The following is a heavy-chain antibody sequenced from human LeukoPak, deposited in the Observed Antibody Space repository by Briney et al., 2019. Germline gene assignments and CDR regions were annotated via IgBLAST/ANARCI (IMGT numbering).Heavy chain of an antibody. CDR1: GFTFNAYN. V-gene: IGHV3-48*01. D-gene: IGHD1-1*01. J-gene: IGHJ5*02. CDR2: ISGSGTTI. Sequence: GGSLRLSCAASGFTFNAYNMNWIRQAPGKGLEWIAYISGSGTTIYCADSVKGRFTIFRDNAKKSLYLQMDSLRAEDAAVYFCAREGDDLNWFDPWGQGTLVTVSS. CDR3: AREGDDLNWFDP.